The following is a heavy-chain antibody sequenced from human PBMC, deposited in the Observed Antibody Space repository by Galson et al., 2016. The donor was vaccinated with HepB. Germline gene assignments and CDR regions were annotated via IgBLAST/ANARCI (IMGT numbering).Heavy chain of an antibody. CDR3: ARGGGPLGTFMVVDHFDY. CDR2: TYSRSKWYN. Sequence: CAISGDSVSSNSVAWSWIRQSSSRGLEWLGRTYSRSKWYNDYEVSVKSRITINPDTSKNQFSLHLNSVTPDDTAVYYCARGGGPLGTFMVVDHFDYWGQGTLVTVSS. CDR1: GDSVSSNSVA. V-gene: IGHV6-1*01. J-gene: IGHJ4*02. D-gene: IGHD5-18*01.